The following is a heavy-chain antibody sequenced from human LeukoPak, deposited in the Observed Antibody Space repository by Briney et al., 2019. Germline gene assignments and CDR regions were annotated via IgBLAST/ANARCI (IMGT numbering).Heavy chain of an antibody. CDR1: GGSFSGYY. CDR2: INHSGST. D-gene: IGHD2-15*01. V-gene: IGHV4-34*01. CDR3: ASRYCSGGSCASDAFDI. Sequence: SETLSLTCAVYGGSFSGYYWSWIRQPPGKGPEWIGEINHSGSTNYNPSLKSRVTISVDTSKNQFSLKLSSVTAADTAVYYCASRYCSGGSCASDAFDIWGQGTMVTVSS. J-gene: IGHJ3*02.